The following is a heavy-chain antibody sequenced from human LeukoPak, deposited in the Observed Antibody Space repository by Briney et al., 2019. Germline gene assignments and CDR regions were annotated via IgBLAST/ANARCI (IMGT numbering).Heavy chain of an antibody. D-gene: IGHD4-17*01. J-gene: IGHJ6*02. V-gene: IGHV3-48*01. CDR2: ISISNI. Sequence: GGSLRLSCAASGSTFSSYSMNWVRQAPGKGLEWVSYISISNIYYADSVKGRFTISRDNAKNSLYLQMNSLRAEDTAVYYCARDLYRTVTNYWGNYYHGMDVWGQGTTVTVSS. CDR1: GSTFSSYS. CDR3: ARDLYRTVTNYWGNYYHGMDV.